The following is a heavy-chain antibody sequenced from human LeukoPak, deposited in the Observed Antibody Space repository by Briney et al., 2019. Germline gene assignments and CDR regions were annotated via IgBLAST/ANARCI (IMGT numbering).Heavy chain of an antibody. J-gene: IGHJ3*02. CDR3: ARVSVVADPFDAFDI. V-gene: IGHV3-33*01. CDR1: GFTFSSYG. Sequence: GRSLRLSCAASGFTFSSYGIHWVRQAPGKGLEWVAVIWYDGSNKYYADSVKGRFTISRDNSKNTLYLQMNSLRAEDTAVYYCARVSVVADPFDAFDIWGQGTMVTVSS. CDR2: IWYDGSNK. D-gene: IGHD2-21*01.